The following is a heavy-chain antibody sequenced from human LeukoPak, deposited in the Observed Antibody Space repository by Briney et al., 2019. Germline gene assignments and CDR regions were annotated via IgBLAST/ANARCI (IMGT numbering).Heavy chain of an antibody. CDR3: AKGDFWSGYYHPHYFDY. Sequence: GGSLRLSCAASGFTFSSYAMSWVRQAPGKGLEWVSAISGSGGSTYSDSVKGRFTISRDNSKNTLYLQMNSLRAEDTAVYYCAKGDFWSGYYHPHYFDYWGQGTLVTVSS. V-gene: IGHV3-23*01. CDR2: ISGSGGST. CDR1: GFTFSSYA. J-gene: IGHJ4*02. D-gene: IGHD3-3*01.